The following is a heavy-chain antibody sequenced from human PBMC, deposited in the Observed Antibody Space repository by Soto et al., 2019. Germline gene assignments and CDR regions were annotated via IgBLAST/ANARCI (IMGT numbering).Heavy chain of an antibody. CDR3: ARDSISMIVVVTQYYQYRMDV. CDR1: GYTFTTYV. Sequence: GASVKVSCKASGYTFTTYVLSWVRQAPGQGLEWLGWSSGDNGNTNYAQKFQGRVTMTTDTSTSTAYMELRSLRSDDTAVYYCARDSISMIVVVTQYYQYRMDVWGQGTTVTVSS. V-gene: IGHV1-18*01. D-gene: IGHD3-22*01. J-gene: IGHJ6*02. CDR2: SSGDNGNT.